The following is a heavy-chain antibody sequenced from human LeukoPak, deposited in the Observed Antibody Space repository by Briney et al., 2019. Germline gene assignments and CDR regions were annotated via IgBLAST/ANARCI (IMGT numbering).Heavy chain of an antibody. V-gene: IGHV3-74*01. D-gene: IGHD2/OR15-2a*01. CDR1: GSYW. Sequence: PGGSLRLSCAASGSYWMHWVRQAPGKGLVWVSHINSDGSWTSYADSVKGRFTISKDNAKNAVYLQMNNLRAEDTAVYYCVSFYETYWGRGTLVTVSS. CDR2: INSDGSWT. J-gene: IGHJ4*02. CDR3: VSFYETY.